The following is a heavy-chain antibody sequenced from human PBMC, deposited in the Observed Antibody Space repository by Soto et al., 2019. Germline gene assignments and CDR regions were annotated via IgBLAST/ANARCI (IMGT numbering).Heavy chain of an antibody. J-gene: IGHJ6*02. D-gene: IGHD3-3*01. CDR1: GGSISSSSYY. Sequence: SETLSLTCTVSGGSISSSSYYWGWIRQPPGKGLEWIGSIYYSGSTYYNPSLKSRVTISVDTSKNQFSLKLSSVTAADTAVYYCARQGITIFGVVTPLYYYYGMDVWGQGTTVTVSS. CDR2: IYYSGST. V-gene: IGHV4-39*01. CDR3: ARQGITIFGVVTPLYYYYGMDV.